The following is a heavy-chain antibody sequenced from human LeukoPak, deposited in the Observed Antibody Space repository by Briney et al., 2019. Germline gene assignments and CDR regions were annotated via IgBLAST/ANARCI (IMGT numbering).Heavy chain of an antibody. V-gene: IGHV4-61*08. Sequence: SETLSLTCTVSGGSISSGDDYWSWIRQPPGKGLEWIGYIYYSGSTNYNPSLKSRVTISVDTSKNQFSLKLSSVTAADTAVYYCARTGNSAFDIWGQGTMVTVSS. CDR1: GGSISSGDDY. D-gene: IGHD4-23*01. CDR3: ARTGNSAFDI. CDR2: IYYSGST. J-gene: IGHJ3*02.